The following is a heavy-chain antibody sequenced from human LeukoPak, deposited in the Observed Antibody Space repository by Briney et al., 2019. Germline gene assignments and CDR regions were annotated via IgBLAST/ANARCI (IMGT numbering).Heavy chain of an antibody. V-gene: IGHV4-34*01. CDR2: INHSGST. D-gene: IGHD3-22*01. Sequence: KPSETLSLTCAVYGVSFSGYYWSWIRQPPGKGLEWIGEINHSGSTNYNPSLKSRVTISVDTSKNQFSLKLSSVTAADTAVYYCAISTYYYDSSGYYCDYYYGMDVWGQGTTVTVSS. CDR1: GVSFSGYY. CDR3: AISTYYYDSSGYYCDYYYGMDV. J-gene: IGHJ6*02.